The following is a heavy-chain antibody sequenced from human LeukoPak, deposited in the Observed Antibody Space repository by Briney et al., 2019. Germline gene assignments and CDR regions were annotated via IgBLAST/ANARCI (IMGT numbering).Heavy chain of an antibody. D-gene: IGHD5-24*01. CDR3: ARRLEIGGYFDL. J-gene: IGHJ2*01. CDR2: INPTGGST. Sequence: ASVKVSCKASGYTFPSYFMHWVRQAPGQGLEWMGIINPTGGSTTYAQKFQGRVTMTRDTSTSTVYMELSSLRSDDTAVYYCARRLEIGGYFDLWGRGTLVTVSS. V-gene: IGHV1-46*01. CDR1: GYTFPSYF.